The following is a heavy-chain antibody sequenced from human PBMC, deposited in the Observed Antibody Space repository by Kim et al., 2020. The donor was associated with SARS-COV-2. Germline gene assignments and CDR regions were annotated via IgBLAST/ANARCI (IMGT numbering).Heavy chain of an antibody. Sequence: GGSLRLSCAASGFTFSSYGMHWVRQAPGKGLEWVAVIWYDGSNKYYADSVKGRFTISRDNSKNTLYLQMNSLRAEATAVYYCARAMGAGWFDPWGQGTLVSVSS. D-gene: IGHD1-26*01. J-gene: IGHJ5*02. CDR3: ARAMGAGWFDP. CDR1: GFTFSSYG. CDR2: IWYDGSNK. V-gene: IGHV3-33*01.